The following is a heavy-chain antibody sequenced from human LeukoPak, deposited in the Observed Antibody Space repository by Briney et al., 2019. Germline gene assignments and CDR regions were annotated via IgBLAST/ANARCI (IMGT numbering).Heavy chain of an antibody. V-gene: IGHV1-2*02. CDR3: ARVLGYYDSSGYYY. CDR1: GYTFTGYY. D-gene: IGHD3-22*01. J-gene: IGHJ4*02. Sequence: GASVKVSCKASGYTFTGYYMHWVRQAPGQGLEWMGWINPNSGGTNYAQKLQGRVTMTTDTSTSTAYMELRSLRSDDTAVYYCARVLGYYDSSGYYYWGQGTLVTVSS. CDR2: INPNSGGT.